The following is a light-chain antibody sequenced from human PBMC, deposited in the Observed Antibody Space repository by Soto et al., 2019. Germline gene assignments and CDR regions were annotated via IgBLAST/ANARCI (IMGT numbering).Light chain of an antibody. CDR3: QHYDDWPRT. CDR1: QSVSIN. V-gene: IGKV3-15*01. CDR2: GAS. J-gene: IGKJ1*01. Sequence: TQSPGTRSSSPGERATLSCRSSQSVSINYLAWYQQTPGQAPRLLIYGASTRATGVPDRLSGSGSGAEFTLTISSLQSEDFAVYYCQHYDDWPRTFGLGTKVDIK.